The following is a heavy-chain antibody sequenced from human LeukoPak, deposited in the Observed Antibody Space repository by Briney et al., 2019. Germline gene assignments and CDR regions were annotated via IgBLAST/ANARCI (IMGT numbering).Heavy chain of an antibody. D-gene: IGHD3-10*01. CDR3: ARDTRWVGSWTYYLFYYGMDV. J-gene: IGHJ6*02. Sequence: PGRSLRLSCAASGFTFNNYGMHWARQAPGKGLEWVAVIWYDGSNKYYADSVKGRFTISRDNSKSTLYLQMNSLRAEDTAVYYCARDTRWVGSWTYYLFYYGMDVWGQGTTVSVSS. CDR1: GFTFNNYG. V-gene: IGHV3-33*01. CDR2: IWYDGSNK.